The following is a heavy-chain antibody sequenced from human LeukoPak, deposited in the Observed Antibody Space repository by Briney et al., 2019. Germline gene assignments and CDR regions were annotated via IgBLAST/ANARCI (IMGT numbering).Heavy chain of an antibody. CDR1: GGSVSSGSYY. V-gene: IGHV4-61*01. Sequence: PSETLSLTCTVSGGSVSSGSYYWSWIRQPPGKGLEWIGYIYYSGSTNYNPSLKSRVTISVDTSKNQFSLKLSSVTAADTAVYYCASYSLHSRYFDWRLQYYFDYWGQGTLVTVSS. J-gene: IGHJ4*02. D-gene: IGHD3-9*01. CDR3: ASYSLHSRYFDWRLQYYFDY. CDR2: IYYSGST.